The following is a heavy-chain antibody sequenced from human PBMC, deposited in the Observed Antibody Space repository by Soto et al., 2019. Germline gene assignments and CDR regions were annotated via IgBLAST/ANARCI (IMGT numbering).Heavy chain of an antibody. Sequence: QVQLVQSGAEVKKPGASVKVSCRASGYTFQTYDIVWVRQATGQGLEWLGWMTPNSGGTVYAQNFQGRVTMTRDTSISTSYMELSSLGSDDPALYSCATHQYQQHLLNWGQGTLVTVSS. CDR1: GYTFQTYD. CDR2: MTPNSGGT. D-gene: IGHD1-1*01. CDR3: ATHQYQQHLLN. J-gene: IGHJ4*02. V-gene: IGHV1-8*02.